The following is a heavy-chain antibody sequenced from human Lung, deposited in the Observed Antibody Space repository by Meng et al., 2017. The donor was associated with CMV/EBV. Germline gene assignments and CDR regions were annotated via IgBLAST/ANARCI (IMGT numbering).Heavy chain of an antibody. CDR3: ASPLGILGIVDL. J-gene: IGHJ2*01. V-gene: IGHV4-39*01. Sequence: LQVEESGPGLVKPSGTLSLTCTGSGGSISSSSYYWGWIRPPPGKGLEWIGSIYYSGSTYYNPSLKSRVTISVDTSKTQFSLKLSSVTAADTAVYYCASPLGILGIVDLWGRGTLVTVSS. CDR2: IYYSGST. CDR1: GGSISSSSYY. D-gene: IGHD7-27*01.